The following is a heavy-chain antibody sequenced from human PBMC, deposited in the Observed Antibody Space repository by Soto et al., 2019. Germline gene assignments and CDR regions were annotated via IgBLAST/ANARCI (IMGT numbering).Heavy chain of an antibody. CDR2: INHSGST. CDR3: ARALFYDFWSGYYGYYYYMDV. V-gene: IGHV4-34*01. CDR1: GGSFSGYY. J-gene: IGHJ6*03. Sequence: SETLSLTCAVYGGSFSGYYWSWIRQPPGKGLEWIGEINHSGSTNYNPSLKSRVTISVDTSKNQFSLKLSSVTAADTAVYYCARALFYDFWSGYYGYYYYMDVWGKGTTVTVSS. D-gene: IGHD3-3*01.